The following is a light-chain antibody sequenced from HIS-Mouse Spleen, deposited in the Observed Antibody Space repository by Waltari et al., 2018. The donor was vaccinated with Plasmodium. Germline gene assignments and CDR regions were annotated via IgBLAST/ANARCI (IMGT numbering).Light chain of an antibody. J-gene: IGLJ3*02. CDR1: ALPTKY. V-gene: IGLV3-10*01. CDR2: EDS. Sequence: SYELTQPPSVSVSPGPTARITCSGDALPTKYAYWYQQKSGQAHVLVIYEDSKRPSGIPERFSGSSSGTMATLTISGAQVEDEADYYCYSTDSSGNHRVFGGGTKLTVL. CDR3: YSTDSSGNHRV.